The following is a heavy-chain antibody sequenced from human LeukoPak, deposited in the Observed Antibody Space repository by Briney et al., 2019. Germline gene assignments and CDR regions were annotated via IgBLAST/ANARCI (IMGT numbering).Heavy chain of an antibody. CDR3: VRDWDYGGKGDCFDP. D-gene: IGHD4-23*01. CDR1: GDSVSTNSAA. Sequence: SQTLSLTCAISGDSVSTNSAAWNWIRQSPSRGLEWLGRTYYRSKWYNDYAESVKSRITIKSDTSKNQFSLLLNSVTPEDTAVYYCVRDWDYGGKGDCFDPWGQGTLVTVSS. CDR2: TYYRSKWYN. V-gene: IGHV6-1*01. J-gene: IGHJ5*02.